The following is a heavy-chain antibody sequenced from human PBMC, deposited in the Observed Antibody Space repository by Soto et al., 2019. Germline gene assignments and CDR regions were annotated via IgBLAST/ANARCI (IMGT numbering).Heavy chain of an antibody. V-gene: IGHV3-30*03. J-gene: IGHJ4*02. CDR2: ISYDGSNK. Sequence: QVQLVESGGGVVQPGRSLRLSWAASGFTFSSYGMHWVRQAPGKGLEWVAVISYDGSNKYYADSVKGRFTISRANTKSTVYLHMNSLRAEDTAVYYCATASRIVVVTAPYDYWGQGTLVTVSS. CDR1: GFTFSSYG. CDR3: ATASRIVVVTAPYDY. D-gene: IGHD2-21*02.